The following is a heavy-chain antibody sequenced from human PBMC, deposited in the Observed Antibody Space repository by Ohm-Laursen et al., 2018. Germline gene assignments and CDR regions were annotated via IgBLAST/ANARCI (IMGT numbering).Heavy chain of an antibody. Sequence: SLRLSCAASGFTFDDYGMHWVRQGPGKGLEWVSGITWNSDSIAYANSVRGRFTISRDNAKNSLFLQMNSLRAEDTALYYCAKARSHVSSATAFDYWGQGTLVTVSS. V-gene: IGHV3-9*01. D-gene: IGHD3-22*01. CDR2: ITWNSDSI. CDR1: GFTFDDYG. J-gene: IGHJ4*02. CDR3: AKARSHVSSATAFDY.